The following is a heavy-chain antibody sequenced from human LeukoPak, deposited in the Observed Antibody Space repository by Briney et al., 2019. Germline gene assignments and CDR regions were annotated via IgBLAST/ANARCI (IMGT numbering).Heavy chain of an antibody. D-gene: IGHD6-13*01. CDR1: GFTFSSYA. J-gene: IGHJ1*01. Sequence: GGSLRLSCAASGFTFSSYAMSWVRQAPGKGLEWVSAISGSGGSTYYADSVKGRFTISRDNSKNTLYLQMNSLRAEDTAVYYCAKVYSSSWYEEYFQHGGQGTLVTVSS. CDR3: AKVYSSSWYEEYFQH. V-gene: IGHV3-23*01. CDR2: ISGSGGST.